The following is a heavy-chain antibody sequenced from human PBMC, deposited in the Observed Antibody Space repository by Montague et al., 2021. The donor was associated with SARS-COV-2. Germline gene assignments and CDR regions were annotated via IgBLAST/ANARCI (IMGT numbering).Heavy chain of an antibody. CDR2: IYYNGYT. J-gene: IGHJ3*02. V-gene: IGHV4-59*01. CDR1: GDSISTYY. CDR3: ARGGATYYYDTSGYVNAFDT. D-gene: IGHD3-22*01. Sequence: SETLSLTCTVSGDSISTYYWSWIRQPPGKGLEWIGCIYYNGYTNYNPSLKSRVTISVDTSENQFSLRLSSVTAADTAVYFCARGGATYYYDTSGYVNAFDTWGQGTMVTVSS.